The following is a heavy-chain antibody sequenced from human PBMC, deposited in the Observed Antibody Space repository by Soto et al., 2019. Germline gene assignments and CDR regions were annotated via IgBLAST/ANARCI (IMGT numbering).Heavy chain of an antibody. D-gene: IGHD1-26*01. CDR1: GGSISSGDYY. V-gene: IGHV4-30-4*01. CDR3: DRGLSGDKVDY. J-gene: IGHJ4*02. Sequence: QVQLQESGPGLVEPSQTLSLTCTVSGGSISSGDYYWSWIRQPPGEGLEWIGHIYNSGSTYTNPSLKSRVTISVDTSKNHFSLQLSSVTAADTAVYYCDRGLSGDKVDYWGQGTLVTVSS. CDR2: IYNSGST.